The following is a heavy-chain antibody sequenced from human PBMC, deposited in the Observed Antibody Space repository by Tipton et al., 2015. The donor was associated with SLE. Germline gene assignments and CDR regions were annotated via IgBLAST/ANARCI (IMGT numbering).Heavy chain of an antibody. Sequence: VQLVQSGAEVKRPGESLKISCKGSGYSFTDYWIGWVRQMPGKGLEWMGIIYPGDSDTRYSPSFQGQVSISADKSISTAYLQWSSLRASDTAIYYCARAVPTNLAPDYWGQGTLVTVSS. CDR2: IYPGDSDT. D-gene: IGHD4-11*01. V-gene: IGHV5-51*03. J-gene: IGHJ4*02. CDR3: ARAVPTNLAPDY. CDR1: GYSFTDYW.